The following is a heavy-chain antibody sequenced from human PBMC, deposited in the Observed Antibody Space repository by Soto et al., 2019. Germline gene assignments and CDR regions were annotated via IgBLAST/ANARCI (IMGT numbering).Heavy chain of an antibody. Sequence: ASVKVSCKASGYTFTSYGISWVLQAPGQGLEWMGWISAYNGNTNYAQKLQGRVTMTTDTSTSTAYMELRSLRSDDTAVYYCARDWNDFWSGYWYYYYYYGMDVWGQGTTVTVSS. CDR1: GYTFTSYG. J-gene: IGHJ6*02. CDR3: ARDWNDFWSGYWYYYYYYGMDV. CDR2: ISAYNGNT. V-gene: IGHV1-18*04. D-gene: IGHD3-3*01.